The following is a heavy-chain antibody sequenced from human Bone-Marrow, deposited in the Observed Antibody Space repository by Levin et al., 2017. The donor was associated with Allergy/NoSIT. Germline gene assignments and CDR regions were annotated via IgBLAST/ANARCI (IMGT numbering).Heavy chain of an antibody. CDR2: IYPGNSDT. Sequence: GASVKVSCKASGYSFTDYWIGWVRQMSGKGLELMGIIYPGNSDTRYSPSLQGQVTISADKSITTAYVQWSGLRASDTAIYYCATMHDGSGYGFDYWGQGTLVTVSS. CDR3: ATMHDGSGYGFDY. D-gene: IGHD3-22*01. J-gene: IGHJ4*02. CDR1: GYSFTDYW. V-gene: IGHV5-51*03.